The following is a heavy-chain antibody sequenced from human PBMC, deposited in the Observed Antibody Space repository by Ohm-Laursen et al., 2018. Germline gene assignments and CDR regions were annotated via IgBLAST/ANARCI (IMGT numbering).Heavy chain of an antibody. CDR2: IYYSGST. CDR3: ARTPILTGYSDY. Sequence: SQTLSLTCTVSGGSISSGGYYWSWIRQHPGKGLEWIGYIYYSGSTYYNPSLKSRVTILLDTSNNQFSLRLTSVTAADSAVYYCARTPILTGYSDYWGQGTLVTVSS. CDR1: GGSISSGGYY. D-gene: IGHD3-9*01. J-gene: IGHJ4*02. V-gene: IGHV4-31*03.